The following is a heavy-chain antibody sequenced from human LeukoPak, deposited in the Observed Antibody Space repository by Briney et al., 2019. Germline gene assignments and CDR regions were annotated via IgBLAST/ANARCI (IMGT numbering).Heavy chain of an antibody. V-gene: IGHV3-48*02. CDR3: ARGRNYAFDI. CDR2: ISSSSSTR. J-gene: IGHJ3*02. Sequence: GGSLRLSCAVSGFTFSDYSMNWVRQAPGKGLEWVSYISSSSSTRDYVDSVKGRFTISRDNAKNSLYLQMNSLRDEDTAVYYCARGRNYAFDIRGQGTMVTVSS. CDR1: GFTFSDYS.